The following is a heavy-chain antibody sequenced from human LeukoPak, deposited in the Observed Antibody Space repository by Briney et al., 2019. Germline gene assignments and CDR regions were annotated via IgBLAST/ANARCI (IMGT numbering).Heavy chain of an antibody. CDR1: GFTFSSYG. V-gene: IGHV3-30*02. Sequence: TGGSLRLSCAASGFTFSSYGKHWVRQAPGKGLEWMAFIRYDGSNKYYADSVKGRFTISRDNSKNTLYLQMNSLRAEDTAVYYCAKEQRGVRGGGGYWGQGTLVTVSS. CDR3: AKEQRGVRGGGGY. D-gene: IGHD2-21*01. J-gene: IGHJ4*02. CDR2: IRYDGSNK.